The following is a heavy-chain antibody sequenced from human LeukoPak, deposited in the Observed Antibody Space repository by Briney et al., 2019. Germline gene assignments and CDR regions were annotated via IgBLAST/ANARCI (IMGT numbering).Heavy chain of an antibody. J-gene: IGHJ4*02. CDR1: GFTFSSYA. Sequence: GGSLRLSCAASGFTFSSYAMSWVRQAPGKGLEWVSIIIGSGVATYYADSVKGRFTISRDNSKNTLYLQMNSLRAEDTAVYYCARRYCGGGDCYPLDYRGQGTLVTVSS. V-gene: IGHV3-23*01. CDR3: ARRYCGGGDCYPLDY. D-gene: IGHD2-21*02. CDR2: IIGSGVAT.